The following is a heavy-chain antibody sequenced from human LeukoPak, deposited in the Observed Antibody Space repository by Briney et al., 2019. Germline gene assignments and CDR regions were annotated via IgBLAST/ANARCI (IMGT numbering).Heavy chain of an antibody. CDR1: GGSFSGYY. D-gene: IGHD3-10*01. CDR2: INHSGST. Sequence: SETLSLTCAVYGGSFSGYYWSWIRQPPGKGLEWIGEINHSGSTNYNPSLKSRVTISVDTSKNQFCLKLSSVTAADTAVYYCARVRDAAFDAFDIWGQGTMATVS. CDR3: ARVRDAAFDAFDI. V-gene: IGHV4-34*01. J-gene: IGHJ3*02.